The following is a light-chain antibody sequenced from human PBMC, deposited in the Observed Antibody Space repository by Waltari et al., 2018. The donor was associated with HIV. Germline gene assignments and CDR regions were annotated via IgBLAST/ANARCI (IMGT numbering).Light chain of an antibody. J-gene: IGKJ4*01. CDR2: AAS. CDR1: QGISSH. Sequence: DIQLTQSPSLLSVSVGDRVNITCRTSQGISSHLAWYQQKPGKAPKLLIYAASTLQSGVPSRFSGSGSGTEFILTIGSLQPEDFATYYCQQLDTYPQITFGGGTKVEVK. V-gene: IGKV1-9*01. CDR3: QQLDTYPQIT.